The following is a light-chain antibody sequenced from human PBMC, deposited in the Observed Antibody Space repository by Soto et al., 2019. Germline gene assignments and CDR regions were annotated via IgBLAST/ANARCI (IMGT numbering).Light chain of an antibody. Sequence: DIPMTQSPSTLSASVGDRVTITCRASQTISSWLAWYQAKPGKAPKLLIYKASNLGSGVPSRFSGSGSGTEFTLTISSLQPDDFAPYYCQQYNTYWTFGQGTKVEIK. V-gene: IGKV1-5*03. J-gene: IGKJ1*01. CDR2: KAS. CDR1: QTISSW. CDR3: QQYNTYWT.